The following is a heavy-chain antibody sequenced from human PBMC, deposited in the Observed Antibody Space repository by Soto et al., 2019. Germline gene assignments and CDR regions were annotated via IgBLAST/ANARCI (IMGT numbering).Heavy chain of an antibody. CDR2: INAGNGNK. D-gene: IGHD6-13*01. J-gene: IGHJ6*02. CDR1: GYTFTSYA. CDR3: ASGHSSSWYYYYYGMDV. V-gene: IGHV1-3*01. Sequence: ASVKVSCKASGYTFTSYAMHWVRQAPGQRLEWMGWINAGNGNKKYSQKFQGRVTITRDTSASTAYMELSSLRSEDTAVYYCASGHSSSWYYYYYGMDVWGQGTTVTVSS.